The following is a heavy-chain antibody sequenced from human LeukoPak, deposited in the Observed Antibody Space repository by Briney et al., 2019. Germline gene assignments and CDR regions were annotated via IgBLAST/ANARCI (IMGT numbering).Heavy chain of an antibody. D-gene: IGHD6-13*01. J-gene: IGHJ5*02. CDR2: INHSGST. CDR3: ATDPLVVAAGTNPFHQAPIS. V-gene: IGHV4-34*01. Sequence: SETLSLTCAVYGGSFSGYYWSWIRQPPGKGLEWIGEINHSGSTNYNPSLKSRVTISVDTSKNQFSLKLSSVTAADTAVYYCATDPLVVAAGTNPFHQAPISWGQGTLVTVSS. CDR1: GGSFSGYY.